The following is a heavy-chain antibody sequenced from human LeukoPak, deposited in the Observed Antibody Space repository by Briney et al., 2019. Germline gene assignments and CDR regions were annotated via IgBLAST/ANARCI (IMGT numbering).Heavy chain of an antibody. D-gene: IGHD2-2*01. CDR3: ARERCSSTTCYFDY. J-gene: IGHJ4*02. V-gene: IGHV4-59*01. CDR2: IYYSGST. CDR1: GGSISSYY. Sequence: PSETLSLTRTVSGGSISSYYWSWIRQPPGKGLEWIGYIYYSGSTNYNPSLKSRVTISVDTSKNQFSLKLSSVTAADTAVYYCARERCSSTTCYFDYWGQGTLVTVSS.